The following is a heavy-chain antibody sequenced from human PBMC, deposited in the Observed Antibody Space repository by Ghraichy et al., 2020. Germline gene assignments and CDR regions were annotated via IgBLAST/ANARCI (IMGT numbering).Heavy chain of an antibody. J-gene: IGHJ6*02. D-gene: IGHD3-16*01. CDR1: GFTVSSKY. V-gene: IGHV3-66*04. Sequence: ETLSLTCAASGFTVSSKYMAWVRQAPGKGLEWVSVIYDDGTTYYIDSVKGRFTISRDNFRNTLYLQMNSLTDEDAAVYYCARRLYGITPAYYYGMDVWGQGTTVTVSS. CDR3: ARRLYGITPAYYYGMDV. CDR2: IYDDGTT.